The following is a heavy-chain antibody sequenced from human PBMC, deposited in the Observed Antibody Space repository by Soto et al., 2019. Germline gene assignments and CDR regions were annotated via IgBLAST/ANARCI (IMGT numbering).Heavy chain of an antibody. CDR2: ISSSSGYT. CDR3: ARDLSSSSGDY. Sequence: PGGSLRLSCAASGFTFSDYYMSWIRQAPGKGLEWVSYISSSSGYTNYADSVKGRSTISRDNAKNSLYLQMNSLRAEDTAVYYCARDLSSSSGDYWGQGTLVTVSS. V-gene: IGHV3-11*06. J-gene: IGHJ4*02. D-gene: IGHD6-6*01. CDR1: GFTFSDYY.